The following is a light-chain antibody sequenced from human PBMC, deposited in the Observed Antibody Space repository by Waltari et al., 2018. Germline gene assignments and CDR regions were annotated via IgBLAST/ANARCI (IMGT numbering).Light chain of an antibody. J-gene: IGKJ1*01. V-gene: IGKV3-11*01. CDR3: QQRSNWPRT. Sequence: EIVLTQSPATLSLSPGERATLSCRASQSVSSYVAWYQQKPGNAPRLLIYDASNRATGIPARFSGSGSGTDFTLTISSLEPEDFAVYYCQQRSNWPRTFGQGTKVEIK. CDR2: DAS. CDR1: QSVSSY.